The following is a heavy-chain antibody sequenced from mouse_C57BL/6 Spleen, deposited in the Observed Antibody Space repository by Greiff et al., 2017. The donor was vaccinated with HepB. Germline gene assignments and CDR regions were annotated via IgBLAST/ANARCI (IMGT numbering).Heavy chain of an antibody. J-gene: IGHJ2*01. CDR1: GYTFTSYW. CDR3: ARSLSLRRYFDY. CDR2: IDPSDSYT. D-gene: IGHD1-2*01. Sequence: VQLQQPGAELVMPGASVKLSCKASGYTFTSYWMHWVKQRPGQGLEWIGEIDPSDSYTNYNQKFKGKSTLTVDKSSSTAYMQLSSLTSEDSAVYYCARSLSLRRYFDYWGQGTTLTVSS. V-gene: IGHV1-69*01.